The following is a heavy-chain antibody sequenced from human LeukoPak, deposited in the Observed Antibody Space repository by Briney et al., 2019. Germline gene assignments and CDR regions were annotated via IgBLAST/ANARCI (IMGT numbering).Heavy chain of an antibody. D-gene: IGHD6-19*01. CDR2: IFTRGTT. Sequence: SPSETLSLTCTVSGGSISSYYWNWIRQPAGKGLEWLGNIFTRGTTNYNASLESRLTISLDTARNQFSLSLRSVTAADTAIYFCARSSLAVYFNYWGQGTLVTASS. CDR1: GGSISSYY. CDR3: ARSSLAVYFNY. J-gene: IGHJ4*02. V-gene: IGHV4-4*07.